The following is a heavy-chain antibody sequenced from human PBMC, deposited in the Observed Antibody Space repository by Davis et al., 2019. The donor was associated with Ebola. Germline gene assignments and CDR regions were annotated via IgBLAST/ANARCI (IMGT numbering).Heavy chain of an antibody. CDR2: IYDGWST. J-gene: IGHJ3*02. CDR1: GGSIASGSYY. Sequence: MPSETLSLTCTVSGGSIASGSYYWGWIRQPPGKGLEWMGAIYDGWSTYYNPSLKSRVTMSVDTSKNQFSLKLSSVTAADTAVYYCARAGYDDYGFFRSAFDIWGQGTMVTVSS. CDR3: ARAGYDDYGFFRSAFDI. V-gene: IGHV4-39*07. D-gene: IGHD4-17*01.